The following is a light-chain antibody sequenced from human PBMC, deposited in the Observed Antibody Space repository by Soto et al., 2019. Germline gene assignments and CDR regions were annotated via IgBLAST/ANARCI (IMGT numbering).Light chain of an antibody. CDR3: SSYAGNSNYV. J-gene: IGLJ1*01. V-gene: IGLV2-8*01. CDR2: DVT. Sequence: QSALTQPPSASGSPGQSVTISCTGTSSDVGAYKFVSWYQQNPGKAPKLIIYDVTKRPTGVPDRFSGSKSGNTASLTVSGLQAEDEADYYCSSYAGNSNYVFGSGTKVTLL. CDR1: SSDVGAYKF.